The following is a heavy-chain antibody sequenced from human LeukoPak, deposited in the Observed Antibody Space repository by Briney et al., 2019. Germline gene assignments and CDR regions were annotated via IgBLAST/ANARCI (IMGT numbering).Heavy chain of an antibody. J-gene: IGHJ4*02. CDR3: VTQQGGNPAY. CDR2: IRGSGGST. D-gene: IGHD1-14*01. V-gene: IGHV3-23*01. CDR1: GFTFSSYA. Sequence: GGSLRLSCAASGFTFSSYAMSWVRQAPGKGLEWVSGIRGSGGSTYYTDSVKGRFTISRDNAKNMLYLQVNSLRAEDTAVYYCVTQQGGNPAYWGQGTLVTVSS.